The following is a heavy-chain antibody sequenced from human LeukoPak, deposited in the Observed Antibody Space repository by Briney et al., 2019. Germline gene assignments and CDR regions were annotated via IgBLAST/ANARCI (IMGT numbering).Heavy chain of an antibody. CDR3: ARGGRRFGELLSEDY. CDR2: IYYSGST. Sequence: SETLSLTCTVSGGSISSGGYYWSWIRQHPGKGLVWIGYIYYSGSTYYNPSLKSRVTISVDTSKNQFSLKLSSVTAADTAVYYCARGGRRFGELLSEDYWGQGTLVTVSS. J-gene: IGHJ4*02. CDR1: GGSISSGGYY. V-gene: IGHV4-31*03. D-gene: IGHD3-10*01.